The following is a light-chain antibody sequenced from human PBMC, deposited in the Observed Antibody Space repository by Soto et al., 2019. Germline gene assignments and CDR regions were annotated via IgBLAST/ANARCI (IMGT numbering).Light chain of an antibody. Sequence: DIQRTQSPSTLSATAGDRVTITCRASQSISSWLAWYQQKPGKAPKLLIYDASNLESGVPSRFSGSGSGTEFTLTISNLQPDDLATYYCQQYENYWTFGQGTKVDIK. CDR1: QSISSW. CDR2: DAS. J-gene: IGKJ1*01. V-gene: IGKV1-5*01. CDR3: QQYENYWT.